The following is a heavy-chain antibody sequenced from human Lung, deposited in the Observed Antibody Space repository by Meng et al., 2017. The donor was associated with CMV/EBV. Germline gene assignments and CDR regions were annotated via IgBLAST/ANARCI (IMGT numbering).Heavy chain of an antibody. CDR2: ISYDGTNK. V-gene: IGHV3-30-3*01. CDR1: GFTFSSYA. CDR3: ARDQFDY. Sequence: GGSLRLSCAASGFTFSSYAMHWVRQAPGKGLEWVAVISYDGTNKYYADSVKGRFTISRDNSKNTLYLQMNSLRAEDTAVCYYARDQFDYWGQGAPVTVSS. J-gene: IGHJ4*02.